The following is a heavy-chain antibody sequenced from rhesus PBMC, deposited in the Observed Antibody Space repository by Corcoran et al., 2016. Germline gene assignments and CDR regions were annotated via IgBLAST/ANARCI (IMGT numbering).Heavy chain of an antibody. CDR3: ASQDSLFDY. D-gene: IGHD1-1-1*01. CDR1: GGSISSSY. CDR2: IYGSGSST. Sequence: QLQLQESGPGLVKPSETLSVTCAVSGGSISSSYWSWIRQAPGKGLEWIGYIYGSGSSTNYTPSLKSRVTLSVDTSKNQLSLKLSSVTAADTAVYYCASQDSLFDYWGQGVLVTVSS. J-gene: IGHJ4*01. V-gene: IGHV4-169*01.